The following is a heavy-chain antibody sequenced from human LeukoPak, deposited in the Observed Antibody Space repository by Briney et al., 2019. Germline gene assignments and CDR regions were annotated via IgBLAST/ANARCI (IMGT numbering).Heavy chain of an antibody. CDR3: AREGYDSRGAAWFDY. V-gene: IGHV1-2*02. Sequence: EASVKVSCKASGYTFTGYYMHWVRQAPGQGLEWMGWINPNSGGTNYAQKFQGRVTMTRDTSISTAYMELSRLRSDDTAVYYCAREGYDSRGAAWFDYWGQGTLVTVSS. D-gene: IGHD3-22*01. CDR2: INPNSGGT. CDR1: GYTFTGYY. J-gene: IGHJ4*02.